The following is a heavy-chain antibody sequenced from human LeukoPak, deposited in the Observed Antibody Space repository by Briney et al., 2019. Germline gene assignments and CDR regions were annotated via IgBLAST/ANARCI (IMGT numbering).Heavy chain of an antibody. CDR1: GDSISSGDHY. CDR3: ARVGGYYGSGSYPDWYFDL. D-gene: IGHD3-10*01. CDR2: IYTSGST. Sequence: SETLSLTCTVSGDSISSGDHYWSWIRQPAGKGLEWIGRIYTSGSTNYNPSLKSRVTISVDTSKNQFSLKLSSVTAAGTAVYYCARVGGYYGSGSYPDWYFDLWGRGTLVTVSS. V-gene: IGHV4-61*02. J-gene: IGHJ2*01.